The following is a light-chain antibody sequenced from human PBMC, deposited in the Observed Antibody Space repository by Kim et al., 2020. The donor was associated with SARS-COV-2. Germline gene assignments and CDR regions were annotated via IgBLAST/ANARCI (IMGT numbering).Light chain of an antibody. Sequence: GQSITISCTGTSSDIGDYNYVSWYQQHPGKAPKLMIYDVSKRPSGVSNRFSGSKSRNTASLTISGLQGEDEADYFCSSYTSSNTLVFGGGTQLTVL. CDR2: DVS. J-gene: IGLJ2*01. CDR1: SSDIGDYNY. V-gene: IGLV2-14*03. CDR3: SSYTSSNTLV.